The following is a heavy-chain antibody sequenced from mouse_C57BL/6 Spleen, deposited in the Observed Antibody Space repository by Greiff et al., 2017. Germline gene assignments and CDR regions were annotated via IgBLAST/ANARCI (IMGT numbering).Heavy chain of an antibody. D-gene: IGHD2-4*01. CDR3: ARWNDYPYYYAMDY. V-gene: IGHV1-52*01. CDR1: GYTFTSYW. Sequence: QVHVKQPGAELVRPGSSVKLSCKASGYTFTSYWMHWVKQRPIQGLEWIGNIDPSDSETHYNQKFKDKATLTVDKSSSTAYMQLSSLTSEDSAVYYCARWNDYPYYYAMDYWGQGTSVTVSS. CDR2: IDPSDSET. J-gene: IGHJ4*01.